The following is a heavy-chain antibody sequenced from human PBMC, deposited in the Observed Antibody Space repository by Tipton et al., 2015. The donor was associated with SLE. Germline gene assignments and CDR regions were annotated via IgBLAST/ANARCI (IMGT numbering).Heavy chain of an antibody. V-gene: IGHV4-39*07. CDR2: VYYSGSA. CDR1: GGSISRGPYH. Sequence: TLSLTCTVSGGSISRGPYHWGWIRQTPGKGLEWIGNVYYSGSAYYSRSLKSRVTISVDTSKMQFSLRLTSVTAADTAVYYCARDQEVSSGENRFDPWGQGTLVTVSS. J-gene: IGHJ5*02. D-gene: IGHD2/OR15-2a*01. CDR3: ARDQEVSSGENRFDP.